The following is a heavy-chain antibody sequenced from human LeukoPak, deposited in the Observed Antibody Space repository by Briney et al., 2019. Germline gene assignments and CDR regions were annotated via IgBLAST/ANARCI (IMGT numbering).Heavy chain of an antibody. D-gene: IGHD2-15*01. J-gene: IGHJ6*02. Sequence: SETLSLTCTVSGGSISSSSYYWGWIRQPPGKGLEWIGSIYYSGSTYYNPSLKSRVTISVDTSKNQFSLKLSSVTAADTAVYYCARSCSGGSCYYYYGMDVWGQGTTVTVSS. V-gene: IGHV4-39*01. CDR1: GGSISSSSYY. CDR2: IYYSGST. CDR3: ARSCSGGSCYYYYGMDV.